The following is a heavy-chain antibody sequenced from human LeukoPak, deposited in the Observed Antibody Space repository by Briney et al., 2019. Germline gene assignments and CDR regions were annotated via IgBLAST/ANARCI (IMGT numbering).Heavy chain of an antibody. Sequence: PGRYLRRSCTASGFTCGDYAMVWVRQAPGKGREGVGFTRSKAYGGTTEYAASVKGRVTISRDDSKSFPYLQMNSLKTEDTAVYYCTRTMVRGVVPNYYYYGMDVWGKGTTVTVSS. CDR1: GFTCGDYA. J-gene: IGHJ6*04. CDR3: TRTMVRGVVPNYYYYGMDV. V-gene: IGHV3-49*04. CDR2: TRSKAYGGTT. D-gene: IGHD3-10*01.